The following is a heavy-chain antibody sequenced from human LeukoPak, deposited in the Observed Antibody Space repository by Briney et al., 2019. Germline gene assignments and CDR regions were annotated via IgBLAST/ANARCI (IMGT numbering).Heavy chain of an antibody. CDR2: ISSSSYI. J-gene: IGHJ1*01. Sequence: AGGSLRLSCAASGFTFSSYSMNWVRQAPGKGLEWVSSISSSSYIYYADSVKGRFTISRDNAKNSLYLQMNSLRAEDTAVYYCARDRAAAGKRTGFQHWGQGTLVTVSS. D-gene: IGHD6-13*01. CDR1: GFTFSSYS. V-gene: IGHV3-21*01. CDR3: ARDRAAAGKRTGFQH.